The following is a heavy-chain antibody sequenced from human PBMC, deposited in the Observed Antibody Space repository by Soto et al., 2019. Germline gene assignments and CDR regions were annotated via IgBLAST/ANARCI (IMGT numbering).Heavy chain of an antibody. CDR1: GGSFSGYY. J-gene: IGHJ4*02. D-gene: IGHD2-2*01. CDR3: ERIRCSSTSCPTDY. CDR2: INHSGST. V-gene: IGHV4-34*01. Sequence: PSETLSLTCAVYGGSFSGYYWSWIRQPPGKGLEWIGEINHSGSTNYNPSLKSRVTISVDTSKNQFSLKLSSVTAADTAVYYCERIRCSSTSCPTDYWGQGTLVNVSS.